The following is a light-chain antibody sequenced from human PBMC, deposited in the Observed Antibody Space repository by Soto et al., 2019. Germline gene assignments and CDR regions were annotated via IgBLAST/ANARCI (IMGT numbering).Light chain of an antibody. V-gene: IGLV1-47*01. J-gene: IGLJ2*01. CDR3: AAWDDSLSGVV. CDR2: RNN. CDR1: SSNIGSNY. Sequence: QTVVTQPPSASGTPGHRVTISCSGSSSNIGSNYVYWYQQLPGTAPKLLIYRNNQRPSGVPDRFSGSKSDTSASLAISGLRSEDEADYYCAAWDDSLSGVVFGGGTQLTVL.